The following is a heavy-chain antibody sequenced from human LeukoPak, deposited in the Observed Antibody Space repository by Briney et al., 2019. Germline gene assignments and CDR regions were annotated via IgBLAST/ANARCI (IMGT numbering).Heavy chain of an antibody. J-gene: IGHJ4*02. CDR3: ARRPKYSSSWYTGY. CDR2: IKQDGSEK. V-gene: IGHV3-7*01. CDR1: GFTFSSYW. D-gene: IGHD6-13*01. Sequence: GGSLRLSCAASGFTFSSYWMSWVRQAPGKGLEWVANIKQDGSEKYYVDSVKGRFTISRDNAKNSLYLQMNSLRAEDTAVYYCARRPKYSSSWYTGYWGQGTLVTVSS.